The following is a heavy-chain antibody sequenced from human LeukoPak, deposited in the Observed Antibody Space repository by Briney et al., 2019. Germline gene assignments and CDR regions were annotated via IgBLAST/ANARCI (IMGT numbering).Heavy chain of an antibody. V-gene: IGHV3-11*01. CDR2: INIGGTNT. J-gene: IGHJ5*02. Sequence: GGSLRLSCAASGLTFSDYYMSWIRQAPGKGLEWLSYINIGGTNTHYADSVKGRFTISRDNAKKSLYLEMTNLRAEDTAVYYCATDGAGFDTWGQGVLVAVSS. CDR1: GLTFSDYY. CDR3: ATDGAGFDT.